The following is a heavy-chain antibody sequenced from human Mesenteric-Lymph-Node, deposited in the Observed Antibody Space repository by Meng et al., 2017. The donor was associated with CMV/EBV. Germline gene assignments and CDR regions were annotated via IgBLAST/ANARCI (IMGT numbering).Heavy chain of an antibody. CDR2: ISYDGSNK. CDR3: ARGGGSSGWYQGYYGMDV. V-gene: IGHV3-30*19. J-gene: IGHJ6*02. CDR1: GFTFSSYG. Sequence: GGSLRLSCSASGFTFSSYGMHWVRQAPGKGLEWVAVISYDGSNKYYADSVKGRFTISRDNSKNTLYLQMNSLRAEDTAVYYCARGGGSSGWYQGYYGMDVWGQGTTVTVSS. D-gene: IGHD6-19*01.